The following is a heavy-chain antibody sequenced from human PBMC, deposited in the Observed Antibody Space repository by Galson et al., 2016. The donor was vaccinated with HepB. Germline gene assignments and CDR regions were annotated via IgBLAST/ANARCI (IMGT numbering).Heavy chain of an antibody. J-gene: IGHJ4*02. V-gene: IGHV1-18*01. CDR1: GYSFTTYG. Sequence: SVKVSCKASGYSFTTYGITWVRQAPGQGLEWMGWISVYNGDTKYAEKLQGRVTMTTDTSTGTAYMELKNLTSDDTAVYYCARASVEFATNFDYWGQGTLVTVSS. D-gene: IGHD2-21*01. CDR3: ARASVEFATNFDY. CDR2: ISVYNGDT.